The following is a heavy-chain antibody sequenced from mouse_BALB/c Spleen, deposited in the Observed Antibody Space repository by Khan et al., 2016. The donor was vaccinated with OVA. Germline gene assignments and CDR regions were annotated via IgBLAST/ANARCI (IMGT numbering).Heavy chain of an antibody. J-gene: IGHJ4*01. CDR1: GYSITSDYA. CDR2: ISYSGST. V-gene: IGHV3-2*02. CDR3: AREGYDDDYAMDY. D-gene: IGHD2-4*01. Sequence: EVQLVESGPGLVKPSQSLSLTCTVTGYSITSDYAWNWIRQFPGNKLEWMGYISYSGSTSYNPSLKSRISIHRDTSQNQFFLQLNSFTTEDTATYYCAREGYDDDYAMDYWGQGTSVTVSS.